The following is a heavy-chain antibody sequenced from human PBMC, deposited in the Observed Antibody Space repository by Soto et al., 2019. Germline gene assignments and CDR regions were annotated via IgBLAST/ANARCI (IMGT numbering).Heavy chain of an antibody. Sequence: XTLSLPCTASGGSVSSYYWSWIRQPPGKGLEWIGYIYYSGSTNYNSSLKSRVTISVDTSKNQLSLKLSSVTASDTAVYYCSRATYYYDSSGYYGYYFEYWGQGTLVNVSS. CDR3: SRATYYYDSSGYYGYYFEY. D-gene: IGHD3-22*01. CDR1: GGSVSSYY. J-gene: IGHJ4*02. V-gene: IGHV4-59*02. CDR2: IYYSGST.